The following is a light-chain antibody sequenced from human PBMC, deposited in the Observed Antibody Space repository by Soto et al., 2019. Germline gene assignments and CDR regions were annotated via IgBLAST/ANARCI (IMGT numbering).Light chain of an antibody. Sequence: IQMTQSPSSLSASGGDRVTITCRASQSIGSYLNWYQQKPGKAPNLLIYAASSLQSGVPPRFSGSGSGTDFSLTINSLQPEDFATYYCQQTYSDPPITFGQGTRLAIK. V-gene: IGKV1-39*01. CDR3: QQTYSDPPIT. CDR2: AAS. CDR1: QSIGSY. J-gene: IGKJ5*01.